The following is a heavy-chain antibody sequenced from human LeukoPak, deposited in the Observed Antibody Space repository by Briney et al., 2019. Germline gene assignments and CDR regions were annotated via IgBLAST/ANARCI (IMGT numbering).Heavy chain of an antibody. J-gene: IGHJ5*02. V-gene: IGHV1-69*13. CDR2: IIPIFGTA. CDR3: ARDIVVVAATHSNWFDP. CDR1: GGTFSSYA. D-gene: IGHD2-15*01. Sequence: SVTVSCTASGGTFSSYAISWVRQAPGQGLEWMGGIIPIFGTANYAQKFQGRVTITADESTSTAYMELSSLRSEDTAVYYCARDIVVVAATHSNWFDPWGQGTLVTVPS.